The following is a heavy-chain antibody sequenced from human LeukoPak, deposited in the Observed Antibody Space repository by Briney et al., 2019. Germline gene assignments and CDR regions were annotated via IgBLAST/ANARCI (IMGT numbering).Heavy chain of an antibody. CDR1: GFTFSSYS. CDR2: ISSSLSVI. D-gene: IGHD6-19*01. J-gene: IGHJ3*02. V-gene: IGHV3-48*02. Sequence: HPGGSLRLSCAASGFTFSSYSMNWVRQAPGKGPEWVSYISSSLSVIYYADSVKGRFTISRDNAKNSLFLQMNNLRDEDTAVYYCTRDQYSGHWYYAIDIWGQGTRVTVSS. CDR3: TRDQYSGHWYYAIDI.